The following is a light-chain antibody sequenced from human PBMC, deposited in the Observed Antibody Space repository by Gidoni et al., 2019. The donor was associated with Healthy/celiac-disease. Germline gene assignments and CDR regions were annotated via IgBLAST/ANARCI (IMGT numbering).Light chain of an antibody. J-gene: IGLJ2*01. CDR1: SSNIGSNY. Sequence: QSVLTQPPSASGTPGQGVTISCSGSSSNIGSNYVYWYQQLPGTAPKLLIYSNKQRPSGVPDRFSGSKSGTSASLAISGLRSEDEADYYCAAWDDSLSGVVFGGGTKLTVL. CDR2: SNK. V-gene: IGLV1-47*02. CDR3: AAWDDSLSGVV.